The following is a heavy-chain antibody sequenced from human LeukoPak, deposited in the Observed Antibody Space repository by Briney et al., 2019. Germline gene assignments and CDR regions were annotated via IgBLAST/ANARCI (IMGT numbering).Heavy chain of an antibody. CDR2: IHYSGTT. J-gene: IGHJ4*02. V-gene: IGHV4-59*11. D-gene: IGHD3-22*01. Sequence: SETLSLTCTVSADSISSRYCSWLRQPPGKGLEWIGYIHYSGTTNYNPSLKSRVTISVDTSKKQFSLKLKSVTAADTAVYYCANLHYVSSGSNFDYWGQGTLVTVSS. CDR1: ADSISSRY. CDR3: ANLHYVSSGSNFDY.